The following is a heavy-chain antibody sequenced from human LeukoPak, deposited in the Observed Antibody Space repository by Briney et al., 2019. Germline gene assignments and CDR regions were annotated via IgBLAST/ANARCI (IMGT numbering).Heavy chain of an antibody. Sequence: WGSLRLSCAASGFTFSSYEMNWVRQAPGKGLEWVSYISSSGSTKYYADSVKGRFTISRDNAKNSLYLQMNRLRAEDTAVYYCAKMGATTWSHEDYWGEGTLVTLST. J-gene: IGHJ4*02. CDR1: GFTFSSYE. CDR2: ISSSGSTK. D-gene: IGHD1-26*01. CDR3: AKMGATTWSHEDY. V-gene: IGHV3-48*03.